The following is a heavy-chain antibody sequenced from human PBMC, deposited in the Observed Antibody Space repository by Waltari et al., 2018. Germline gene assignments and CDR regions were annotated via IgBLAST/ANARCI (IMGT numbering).Heavy chain of an antibody. CDR2: IWYDGSNK. D-gene: IGHD3-22*01. CDR3: ARTRGTKYYYDSSGYYVY. CDR1: GFTFSSYG. V-gene: IGHV3-33*01. J-gene: IGHJ4*02. Sequence: QVQLVESGGGVVQPGRSLRLSCEASGFTFSSYGMHWVRQAPGKGLEWVAVIWYDGSNKYYADAVKGRFTISRDNSKNTLYLQMNSLRAEDTAVYYCARTRGTKYYYDSSGYYVYWGQGTLVTVSS.